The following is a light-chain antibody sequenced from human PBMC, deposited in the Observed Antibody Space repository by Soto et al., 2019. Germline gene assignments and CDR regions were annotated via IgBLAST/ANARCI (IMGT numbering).Light chain of an antibody. V-gene: IGKV3-11*01. Sequence: ILMTQSPTILPVPPRARATLSCSAGQRVSSYEAWYQQQPPQTPTLLLYDASTRATGIPARFSGSGSATAFTLPISSLQPADFVVSYCQQRSNWLYTFGQGTKVDIK. J-gene: IGKJ1*01. CDR2: DAS. CDR3: QQRSNWLYT. CDR1: QRVSSY.